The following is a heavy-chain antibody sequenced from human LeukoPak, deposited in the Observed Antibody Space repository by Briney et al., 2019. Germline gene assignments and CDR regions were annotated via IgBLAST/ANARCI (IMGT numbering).Heavy chain of an antibody. CDR3: VREGAYCSGAGRYFDY. V-gene: IGHV3-48*03. D-gene: IGHD2-15*01. CDR2: ITSSGRTI. J-gene: IGHJ4*02. CDR1: GFTFGSYE. Sequence: GGSLRLSCTPSGFTFGSYEMHWVRQAPGKGLEWVSYITSSGRTIYYANSVKGRFTISRDNAKNSLYLQMSSLRAEDTAVYYCVREGAYCSGAGRYFDYWGQGTLVTVSS.